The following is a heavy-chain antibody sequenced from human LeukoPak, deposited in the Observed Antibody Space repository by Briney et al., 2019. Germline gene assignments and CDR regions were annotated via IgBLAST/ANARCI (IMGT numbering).Heavy chain of an antibody. Sequence: SETLSLTCAVYGGSFSGYYWSWIRQPPGKGLEWIGEINHSGSTNYNPSLKSRVTISVDTSKNQFSLKLSSVTAADTAVYYCATEVGAWAHWLDPWGQGTLVTVSS. D-gene: IGHD1-26*01. CDR1: GGSFSGYY. CDR2: INHSGST. V-gene: IGHV4-34*01. CDR3: ATEVGAWAHWLDP. J-gene: IGHJ5*02.